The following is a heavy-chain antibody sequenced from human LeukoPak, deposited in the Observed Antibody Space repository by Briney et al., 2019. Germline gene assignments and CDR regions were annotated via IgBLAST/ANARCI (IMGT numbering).Heavy chain of an antibody. V-gene: IGHV4-59*01. J-gene: IGHJ4*02. D-gene: IGHD6-6*01. CDR3: ARAAYSSSHDY. CDR1: GGSISSYY. CDR2: IYYSGST. Sequence: PSETLSLTCTVSGGSISSYYWSWIRRPPGKGLEWIGYIYYSGSTNYNPSLKSRVTISVDTSKNQFSLKLSSVTAADTAVYYCARAAYSSSHDYWGQGTLVTVSS.